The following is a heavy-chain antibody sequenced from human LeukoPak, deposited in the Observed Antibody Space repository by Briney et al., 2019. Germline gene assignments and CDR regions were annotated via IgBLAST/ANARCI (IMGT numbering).Heavy chain of an antibody. CDR2: IGVGGEST. CDR3: AKPLEAYDGFDS. V-gene: IGHV3-23*01. D-gene: IGHD3-22*01. J-gene: IGHJ4*02. CDR1: GFTLTRYP. Sequence: GGSLRLSCAASGFTLTRYPMTWVPQAPGRGLEWVSTIGVGGESTYYADSVKGRFTISRDNSKNTLSLQMNSLRTEDTAVYYCAKPLEAYDGFDSWGRGTLVTVSS.